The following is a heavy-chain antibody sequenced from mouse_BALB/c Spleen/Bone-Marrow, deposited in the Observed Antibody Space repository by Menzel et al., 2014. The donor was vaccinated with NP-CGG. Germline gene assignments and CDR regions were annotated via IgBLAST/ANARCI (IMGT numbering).Heavy chain of an antibody. V-gene: IGHV14-3*02. CDR2: IDHANGNT. Sequence: VQLQQSGAELVKPGASVKLSCTTSGFNIKDTYMHWVKQRPEQGLESIGRIDHANGNTKYDPQFQGKATITAHTSSNTAHLQLSSLTSEDSAVYYFAIYYYGSILFDYWGQGTTLTVSS. J-gene: IGHJ2*01. CDR3: AIYYYGSILFDY. D-gene: IGHD1-1*01. CDR1: GFNIKDTY.